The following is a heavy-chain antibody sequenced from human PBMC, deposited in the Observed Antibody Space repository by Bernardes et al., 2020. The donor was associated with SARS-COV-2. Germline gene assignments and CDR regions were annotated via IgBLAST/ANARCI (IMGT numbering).Heavy chain of an antibody. D-gene: IGHD5-12*01. CDR1: GFTFRSYA. J-gene: IGHJ4*02. V-gene: IGHV3-23*01. CDR3: AKRGGYSGYEEFDY. CDR2: ISGSGGGR. Sequence: GGSLRLSCASFGFTFRSYAMSWVRQAPGMGLEWVSDISGSGGGRHYADSVKGRFTISRDNSKNTLYLQMNSLRAEDTAIYYCAKRGGYSGYEEFDYWGQGTLVTVSS.